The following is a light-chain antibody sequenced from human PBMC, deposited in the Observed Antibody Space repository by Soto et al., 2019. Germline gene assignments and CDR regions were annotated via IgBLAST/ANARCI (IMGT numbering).Light chain of an antibody. CDR1: SSNIGAGYE. CDR3: QSYDSSLSGYV. J-gene: IGLJ1*01. CDR2: ENN. V-gene: IGLV1-40*01. Sequence: QSVLTQPPSVSEAPGQRVTISCTGSSSNIGAGYEAHWYQQVPGTAPKLLIYENNNRPSGVPVRFSGSKSGTSASLAITGLQAEDEAEYYCQSYDSSLSGYVFGTGTKVTVL.